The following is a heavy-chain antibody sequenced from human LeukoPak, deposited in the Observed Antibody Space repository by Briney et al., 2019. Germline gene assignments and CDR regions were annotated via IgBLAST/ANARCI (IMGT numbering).Heavy chain of an antibody. Sequence: SETLSLTCSVSGGSISSYYWSWIRQPPGKGLEWIGYMYYSGSSNYNPSLKSRVTISVDTSKNQFSLKLSSVTAADTAVYYCADHIAAAGHHYFDYWGQGTLVTVSS. CDR1: GGSISSYY. J-gene: IGHJ4*02. CDR2: MYYSGSS. CDR3: ADHIAAAGHHYFDY. D-gene: IGHD6-13*01. V-gene: IGHV4-59*12.